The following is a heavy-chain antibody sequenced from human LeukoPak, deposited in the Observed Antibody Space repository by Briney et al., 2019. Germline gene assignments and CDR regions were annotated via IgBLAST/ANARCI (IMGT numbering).Heavy chain of an antibody. CDR1: GFTVGNNF. J-gene: IGHJ4*02. CDR3: GRVYLRAADY. CDR2: IYSAGST. V-gene: IGHV3-53*01. D-gene: IGHD6-25*01. Sequence: TGGSLRLSCAASGFTVGNNFMSWVRQAPGKGLEWVSVIYSAGSTHYADSVKGRFTISRDNANNTLYLQMNSLRAEDTAVYYCGRVYLRAADYWGQGTLVTVSS.